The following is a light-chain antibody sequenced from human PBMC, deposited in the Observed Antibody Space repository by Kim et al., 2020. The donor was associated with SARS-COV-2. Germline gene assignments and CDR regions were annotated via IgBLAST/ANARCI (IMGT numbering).Light chain of an antibody. CDR2: GAS. CDR1: QTASTNY. Sequence: PGESATLSCRASQTASTNYLAWYQQNRGQAPRLLIYGASTRATGIPDRFSGSGSGTDFTLTISRVEPEDSAVYYCQQYDGSPPWAFGQGTKVDIK. V-gene: IGKV3-20*01. CDR3: QQYDGSPPWA. J-gene: IGKJ1*01.